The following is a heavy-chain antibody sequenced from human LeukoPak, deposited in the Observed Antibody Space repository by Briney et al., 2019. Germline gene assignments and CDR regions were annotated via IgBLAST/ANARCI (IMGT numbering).Heavy chain of an antibody. CDR2: VSYSETT. J-gene: IGHJ1*01. Sequence: SETLSLTCSVSGGSIGSYYWSWIRQPPGKGLEWLGCVSYSETTKYSPSLKSRVTISLDTSKSQFSLKLTSVTAADTAVYYCARGNGDYVEFFQHWGQGTLVTVSS. CDR3: ARGNGDYVEFFQH. CDR1: GGSIGSYY. V-gene: IGHV4-59*01. D-gene: IGHD4-17*01.